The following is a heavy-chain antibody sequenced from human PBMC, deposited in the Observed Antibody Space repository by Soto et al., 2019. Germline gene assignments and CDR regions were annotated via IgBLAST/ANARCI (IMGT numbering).Heavy chain of an antibody. CDR1: GFTFSSYG. Sequence: QVQLVESVGGVVQPGRSLGLSCAASGFTFSSYGMHWVRQAPGKGLEWVAVIWYDGSNKYYADSVKGRFTISRDNSKNTLYLQMNSLRAEDTAVYYCARAFYDRRFSSSPNYIDVLGKGTTVTVSS. V-gene: IGHV3-33*01. CDR3: ARAFYDRRFSSSPNYIDV. D-gene: IGHD6-13*01. J-gene: IGHJ6*03. CDR2: IWYDGSNK.